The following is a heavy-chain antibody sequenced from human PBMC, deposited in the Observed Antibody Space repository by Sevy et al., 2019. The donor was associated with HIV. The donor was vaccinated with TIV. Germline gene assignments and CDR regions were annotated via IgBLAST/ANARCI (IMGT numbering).Heavy chain of an antibody. CDR3: ARPSPGIAAAASAFYDN. J-gene: IGHJ4*02. CDR2: INGRGGST. CDR1: GYSFSSYA. V-gene: IGHV3-23*01. Sequence: GGSLRLSCVVSGYSFSSYAMSWVRQAPGKGLEWVSTINGRGGSTYYADSVKGRFTISRDNPKNTLFLQMINLRADDTAIYYCARPSPGIAAAASAFYDNWGQGTLVTVSS. D-gene: IGHD6-13*01.